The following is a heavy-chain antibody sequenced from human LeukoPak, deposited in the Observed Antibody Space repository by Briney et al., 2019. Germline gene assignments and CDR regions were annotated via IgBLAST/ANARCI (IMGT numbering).Heavy chain of an antibody. J-gene: IGHJ4*02. D-gene: IGHD2-15*01. Sequence: GGSLRLSCAASGFTLGTYWMTWVRQAPRKGLEWAAAIKEDGSETYYVDSVKGRFTISRDNAKNSLYLQMNGLRAEDTAVYYCARDGPSWSRDYWGQGTLVTVSS. V-gene: IGHV3-7*01. CDR3: ARDGPSWSRDY. CDR2: IKEDGSET. CDR1: GFTLGTYW.